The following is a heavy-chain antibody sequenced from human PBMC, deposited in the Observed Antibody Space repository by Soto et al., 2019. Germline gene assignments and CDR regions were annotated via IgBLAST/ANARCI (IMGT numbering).Heavy chain of an antibody. D-gene: IGHD5-12*01. CDR3: ARGNRGYDY. CDR1: GGSISSSSYY. Sequence: SETLSLTCTVSGGSISSSSYYWSWVRQPPGKGLEWIGSIYYSGATYYNPSLKSRITMSVDTSKNQFSLRLTSVTAADTAVYYCARGNRGYDYWGQGTLVTVSS. CDR2: IYYSGAT. V-gene: IGHV4-30-4*01. J-gene: IGHJ4*02.